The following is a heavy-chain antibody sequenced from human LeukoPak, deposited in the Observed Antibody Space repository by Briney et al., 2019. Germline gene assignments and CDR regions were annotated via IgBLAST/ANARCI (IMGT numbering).Heavy chain of an antibody. J-gene: IGHJ4*02. V-gene: IGHV3-53*01. D-gene: IGHD3-22*01. Sequence: QSGGSLRLSCAASGFTVSSNYMSWVRQAPGKGLEWVSVIYSGGSTYYADSVKGRFTISRDNSKNTLYLQMNSLRAEDTAVYYCARERGPDYYDSSGYFDYWGQGTLVTVSP. CDR3: ARERGPDYYDSSGYFDY. CDR2: IYSGGST. CDR1: GFTVSSNY.